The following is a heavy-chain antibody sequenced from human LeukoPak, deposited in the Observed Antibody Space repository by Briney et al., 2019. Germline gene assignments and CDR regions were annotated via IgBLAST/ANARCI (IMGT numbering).Heavy chain of an antibody. V-gene: IGHV1-3*01. CDR2: INAGNGNT. D-gene: IGHD1-26*01. Sequence: ASVKVSCKASGYTFTSYAMHWVRQAPGQRLEWMGWINAGNGNTKYSQKFQGRVTITRDTSASTAYMELSSLRSEDMAVYYCAILRGGSYYFDYWGQGTLVTVSS. CDR3: AILRGGSYYFDY. J-gene: IGHJ4*02. CDR1: GYTFTSYA.